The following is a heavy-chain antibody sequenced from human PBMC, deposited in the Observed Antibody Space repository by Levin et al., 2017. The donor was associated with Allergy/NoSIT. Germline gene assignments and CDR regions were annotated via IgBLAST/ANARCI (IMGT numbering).Heavy chain of an antibody. CDR2: IFPADSDI. V-gene: IGHV5-51*01. J-gene: IGHJ4*02. CDR3: ASLQGGLNY. Sequence: GGSLRLSCKGSGYSFTSYWIAWVRQMPGKGLEWMGIIFPADSDIRYSPSFRGQVTISADKSISTAYLQWSSLKASDTAMYYCASLQGGLNYWGQGTLVTVSS. D-gene: IGHD1-1*01. CDR1: GYSFTSYW.